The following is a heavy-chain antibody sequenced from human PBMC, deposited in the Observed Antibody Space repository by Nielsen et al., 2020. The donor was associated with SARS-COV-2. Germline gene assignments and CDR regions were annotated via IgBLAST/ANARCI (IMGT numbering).Heavy chain of an antibody. Sequence: SVKVSCKVSVYTLIELSIHWVRQAPGTGLEWMGGFDPGDAETVYAQKFQGRITMTEDTSADTAYMDLSSLRTEDTAVYYCATSLVAAIFGVLDYWGPGTLVNVSS. CDR3: ATSLVAAIFGVLDY. J-gene: IGHJ4*02. V-gene: IGHV1-24*01. CDR2: FDPGDAET. CDR1: VYTLIELS. D-gene: IGHD3-3*01.